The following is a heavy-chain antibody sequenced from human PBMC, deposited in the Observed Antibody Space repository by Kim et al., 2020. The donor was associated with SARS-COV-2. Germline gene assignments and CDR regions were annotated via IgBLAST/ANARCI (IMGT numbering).Heavy chain of an antibody. CDR3: ARYGYEYYYYGMDV. V-gene: IGHV4-31*03. J-gene: IGHJ6*02. CDR2: IYYSGST. D-gene: IGHD5-12*01. CDR1: GGSISSGGYY. Sequence: SETLSLTCTVSGGSISSGGYYWSWIRQHPGKGLEWIGYIYYSGSTYYNPSLKSRVTISVDTSKNQFSLKLSSVTAADTAVYYCARYGYEYYYYGMDVWGQGTTVTVSS.